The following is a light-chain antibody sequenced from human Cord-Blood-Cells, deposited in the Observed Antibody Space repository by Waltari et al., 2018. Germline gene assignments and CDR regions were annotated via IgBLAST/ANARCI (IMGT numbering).Light chain of an antibody. CDR3: QQYCSSPLT. Sequence: EIVLTQSPGTLSLSPGERATLSCRASQSVSSSYLACYQKKPGRAPRLLIYGACSRATGIPDRFSGSGSGTDFTLTSCRLEPEDVAVYDCQQYCSSPLTCGGGTKVEIK. J-gene: IGKJ4*01. CDR1: QSVSSSY. CDR2: GAC. V-gene: IGKV3-20*01.